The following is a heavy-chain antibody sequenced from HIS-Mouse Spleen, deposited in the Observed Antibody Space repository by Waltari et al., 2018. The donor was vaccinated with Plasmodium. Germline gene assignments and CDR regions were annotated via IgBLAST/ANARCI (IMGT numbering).Heavy chain of an antibody. J-gene: IGHJ4*02. V-gene: IGHV4-39*01. CDR1: GGSISSSSYY. CDR3: ARRGGSYYYFDY. Sequence: QLQLQESGPGLVKPSETLSLTCTVSGGSISSSSYYWGWIRPPPGKGLEWIGSSYYSGSTYYNPSLKSRVTISVDTSKNQFSLKLSSVTAADTAVYYCARRGGSYYYFDYWGQGTLVTVSS. CDR2: SYYSGST. D-gene: IGHD1-26*01.